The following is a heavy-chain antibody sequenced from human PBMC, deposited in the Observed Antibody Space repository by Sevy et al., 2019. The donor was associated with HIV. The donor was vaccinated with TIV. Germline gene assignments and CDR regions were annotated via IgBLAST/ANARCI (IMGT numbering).Heavy chain of an antibody. D-gene: IGHD3-3*01. J-gene: IGHJ6*02. V-gene: IGHV4-4*07. CDR1: GGSFNNYW. CDR2: IYSSGTA. Sequence: SETLSLTCTVSGGSFNNYWWGWIRQPAGKGLEWIGRIYSSGTADYNPSLKSRVTMSVDTARNQFSLKMSSVTAADTAVYFCARDDQDSWSGYYKVQYQYIMDVWGQGTTVTVSS. CDR3: ARDDQDSWSGYYKVQYQYIMDV.